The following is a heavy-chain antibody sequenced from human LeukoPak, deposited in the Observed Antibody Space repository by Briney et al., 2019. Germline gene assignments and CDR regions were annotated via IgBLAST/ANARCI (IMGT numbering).Heavy chain of an antibody. V-gene: IGHV4-39*07. D-gene: IGHD1-26*01. CDR2: IYYSGST. CDR1: GGSISSSSYY. J-gene: IGHJ5*02. CDR3: TKREGPMSGSYDYFDP. Sequence: SETLSLTCTVSGGSISSSSYYWGWIRQPPGKGLEWIGSIYYSGSTYYNPSLKSRVTISVDTSKNQFSLKVTSVTAADTAMYYCTKREGPMSGSYDYFDPWGQGTLVTVS.